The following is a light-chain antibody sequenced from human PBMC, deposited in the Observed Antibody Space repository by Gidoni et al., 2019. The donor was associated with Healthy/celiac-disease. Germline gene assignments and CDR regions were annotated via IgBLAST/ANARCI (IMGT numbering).Light chain of an antibody. CDR3: QQRSNWSWT. CDR1: QSVSSY. J-gene: IGKJ1*01. CDR2: DAS. Sequence: ETVLTQARATRTLSPGERATLSCRASQSVSSYLAWDQQKPGQAPRLLIYDASNSATCIPARFCGSGSGTDFTLTISSLEPEAFAVYYCQQRSNWSWTFGQGTKVEIK. V-gene: IGKV3-11*01.